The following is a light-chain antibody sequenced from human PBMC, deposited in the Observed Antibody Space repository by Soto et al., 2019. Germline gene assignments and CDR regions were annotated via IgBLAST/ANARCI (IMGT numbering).Light chain of an antibody. Sequence: DLQMTQSPSTLSGSVGDRVTITCRASQSISSWLAWYQQKPGKAPKLLIYKASSLESGVPSRFSGSGSGTEFTLTISSLQPDDFATYYCQQYNSYCTFGGGTKV. CDR2: KAS. CDR1: QSISSW. CDR3: QQYNSYCT. J-gene: IGKJ4*01. V-gene: IGKV1-5*03.